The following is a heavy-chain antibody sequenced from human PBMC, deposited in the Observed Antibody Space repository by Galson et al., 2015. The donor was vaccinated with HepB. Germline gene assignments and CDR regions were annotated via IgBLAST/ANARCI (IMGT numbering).Heavy chain of an antibody. D-gene: IGHD2-2*01. CDR1: GGSISSYY. CDR2: IYYSGST. J-gene: IGHJ5*02. V-gene: IGHV4-59*01. CDR3: ARLGTSWFDP. Sequence: ETLSLTCTVSGGSISSYYWSWIRQPPGKGLEWIGYIYYSGSTNYNPSLKSRVTISVDTSKNQFSLKLSSVTAADTAVYYCARLGTSWFDPWGQGTLVTVSS.